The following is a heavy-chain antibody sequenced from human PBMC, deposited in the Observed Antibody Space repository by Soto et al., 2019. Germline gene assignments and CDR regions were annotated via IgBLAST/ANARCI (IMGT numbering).Heavy chain of an antibody. CDR2: INGSGGST. CDR1: GFTFSSYA. Sequence: GGSLRLSCAASGFTFSSYAMSWVRQAPGKGLEWVSHINGSGGSTYYADSVKGRFTISRDNAKNMVHLQMNSLRGDDTAVYYCARNYYGSRDYFGPGSYYSSFDSWGQGTLVTVSS. J-gene: IGHJ4*02. CDR3: ARNYYGSRDYFGPGSYYSSFDS. V-gene: IGHV3-23*01. D-gene: IGHD3-10*01.